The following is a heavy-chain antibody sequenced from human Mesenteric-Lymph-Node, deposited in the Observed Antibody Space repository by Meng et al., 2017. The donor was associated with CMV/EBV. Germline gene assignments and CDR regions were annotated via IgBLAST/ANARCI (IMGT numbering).Heavy chain of an antibody. D-gene: IGHD3-10*01. CDR3: AREELFQRIGPLDY. V-gene: IGHV1-2*02. Sequence: ASVKVSCKASGYTFTGYYMHWVRQAPGQGLEWMGWINPNSGGTNYAQKFQGRVTVTRDTSISTAYMELSSLTSDDTAVYWCAREELFQRIGPLDYWGQGTLVTVSS. CDR2: INPNSGGT. CDR1: GYTFTGYY. J-gene: IGHJ4*02.